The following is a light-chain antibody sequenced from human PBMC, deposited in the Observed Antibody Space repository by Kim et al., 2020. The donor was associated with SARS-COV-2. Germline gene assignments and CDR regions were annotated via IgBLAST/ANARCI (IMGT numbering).Light chain of an antibody. J-gene: IGLJ3*02. Sequence: GQSVTISCTGTSSDVGSYDRVSWFQQPPGTAPKVMIYEVSNRPSGVPDRFSGSKSGNTASLTISGLQAEDEADYYCSSYSSSSTWVFGGGTQLTVL. CDR2: EVS. CDR1: SSDVGSYDR. CDR3: SSYSSSSTWV. V-gene: IGLV2-18*02.